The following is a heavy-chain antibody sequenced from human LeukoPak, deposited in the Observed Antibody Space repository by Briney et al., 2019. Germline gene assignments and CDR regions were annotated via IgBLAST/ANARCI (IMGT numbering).Heavy chain of an antibody. Sequence: GGSLRLSCAASGFTFSSYAMNWVRQAPGKGLEWLSYISFGSGSIYYADTVKGRFTISRDNANNSLYLQMNSLRADDTAVYYCAGGRFSKSSNWFGPWGQRTLVTVSS. CDR1: GFTFSSYA. D-gene: IGHD3-16*01. V-gene: IGHV3-48*01. CDR3: AGGRFSKSSNWFGP. CDR2: ISFGSGSI. J-gene: IGHJ5*02.